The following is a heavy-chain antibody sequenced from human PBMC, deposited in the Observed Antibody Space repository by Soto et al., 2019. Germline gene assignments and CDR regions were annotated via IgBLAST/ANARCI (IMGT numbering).Heavy chain of an antibody. CDR2: IIPIYGSA. V-gene: IGHV1-69*12. J-gene: IGHJ6*02. CDR3: ARERYRVYGDTVLNFYYYGMDV. D-gene: IGHD4-17*01. CDR1: GGTFSSYA. Sequence: QVQLVQSGAEVKKPGSSVKVSCKASGGTFSSYAINWVRQAPGQGLEWMGGIIPIYGSANYAQKFQGRVTSTAAEAPRTAYRELSSRRSGDTAVFDCARERYRVYGDTVLNFYYYGMDVWGQGTTVTVSS.